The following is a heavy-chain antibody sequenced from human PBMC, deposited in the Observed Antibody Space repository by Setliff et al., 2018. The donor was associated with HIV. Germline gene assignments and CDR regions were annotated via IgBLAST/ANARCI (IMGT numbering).Heavy chain of an antibody. J-gene: IGHJ4*02. CDR3: ARREYSSSSPPFYY. D-gene: IGHD6-6*01. V-gene: IGHV4-39*01. CDR2: IHYSGST. CDR1: GGSISGSNYV. Sequence: SETLSLTYNVYGGSISGSNYVCGWIRQTTRKRLEWIATIHYSGSTYHNPSLGSRVTISIDTSKNQFFLRLNSVSAADTAVYYGARREYSSSSPPFYYWGQGTLVTVSS.